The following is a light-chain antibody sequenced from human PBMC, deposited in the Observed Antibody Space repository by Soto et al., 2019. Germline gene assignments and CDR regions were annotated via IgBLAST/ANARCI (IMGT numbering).Light chain of an antibody. V-gene: IGKV3-15*01. CDR2: SAS. J-gene: IGKJ2*01. Sequence: EIVMTQSPATLSVSPGERATLSCRASQSISTELAWYQQKPGQPPRLLIYSASTRATGVPARFTGSGSGSEFTLTIGGLQSEDFVVYYCQHGHNWPLVFGQGTRLEI. CDR1: QSISTE. CDR3: QHGHNWPLV.